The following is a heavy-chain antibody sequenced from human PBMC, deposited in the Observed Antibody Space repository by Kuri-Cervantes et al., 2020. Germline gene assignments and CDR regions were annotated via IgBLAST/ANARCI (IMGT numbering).Heavy chain of an antibody. D-gene: IGHD2-15*01. CDR2: IYYSGST. J-gene: IGHJ6*02. Sequence: SETLSLTCTVSGGSISSYYWSWIRQPPGKGLEWIGYIYYSGSTNYNPSLKSRVTISVDTSKNQFSLKLSSVTAEDTAVYYCARPTAGSRYCSGGSCRRYYYYYYGMDVWGQGTTVTVSS. CDR3: ARPTAGSRYCSGGSCRRYYYYYYGMDV. V-gene: IGHV4-59*13. CDR1: GGSISSYY.